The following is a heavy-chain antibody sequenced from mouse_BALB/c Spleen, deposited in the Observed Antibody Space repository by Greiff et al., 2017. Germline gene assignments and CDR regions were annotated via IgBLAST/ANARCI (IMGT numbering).Heavy chain of an antibody. V-gene: IGHV1S137*01. J-gene: IGHJ4*01. D-gene: IGHD1-1*01. Sequence: QVQLQQSGAELVRPGVSVKISCKGSGYTFTDYAMHWVKQSHAKSLEWIGVISTYYGDASYNQKFKGKATMTVDKSSSTAYMELARLTSEDSAIYYCAFITTVVDVDYWGQGTSVTVSS. CDR2: ISTYYGDA. CDR3: AFITTVVDVDY. CDR1: GYTFTDYA.